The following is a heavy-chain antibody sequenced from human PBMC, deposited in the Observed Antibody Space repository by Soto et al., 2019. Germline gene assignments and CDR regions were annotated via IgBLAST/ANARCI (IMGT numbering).Heavy chain of an antibody. D-gene: IGHD2-21*02. V-gene: IGHV1-2*02. J-gene: IGHJ4*02. Sequence: QVQMVQSGAEVKKPGASVKVSCKASGHTFPCHHMHWVRQAPGQGLEWMGLIDLDIGDTKYAQKFQGRGTSTSDTSLTTAYMELRGLRSDDTAVYYCALEQTGTAGFDYWGQGTLVTVSS. CDR3: ALEQTGTAGFDY. CDR1: GHTFPCHH. CDR2: IDLDIGDT.